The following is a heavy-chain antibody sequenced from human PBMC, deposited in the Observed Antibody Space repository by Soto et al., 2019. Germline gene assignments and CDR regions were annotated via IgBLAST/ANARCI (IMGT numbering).Heavy chain of an antibody. CDR2: TNVGNGNT. CDR3: ACADYGDSLTD. V-gene: IGHV1-3*05. D-gene: IGHD4-17*01. Sequence: QVQLVQSGAEEKKPGASVKVSCKASGSTFSSYTMHWVRQAPGQSLEWMGWTNVGNGNTKYSQRFQSRVTITWDPSASTVYMGLSSLTSEDTAVYYCACADYGDSLTDWGQGTLVTVSS. J-gene: IGHJ4*02. CDR1: GSTFSSYT.